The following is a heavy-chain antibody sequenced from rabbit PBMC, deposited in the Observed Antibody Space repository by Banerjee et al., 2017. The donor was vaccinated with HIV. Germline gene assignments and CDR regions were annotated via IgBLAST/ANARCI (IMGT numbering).Heavy chain of an antibody. Sequence: QSLEDSGGDLVKPGASLTLTCTASGFDFSSSYYMCWVRQAPGKGLEWIACIYVGSSGSTGYASWAKGRFTITKTSSTTVTLQLTSLTAADTATYFCARDFAGYSHYIDLSLWGPGTLVTVS. J-gene: IGHJ4*01. CDR1: GFDFSSSYY. CDR3: ARDFAGYSHYIDLSL. D-gene: IGHD8-1*01. V-gene: IGHV1S40*01. CDR2: IYVGSSGST.